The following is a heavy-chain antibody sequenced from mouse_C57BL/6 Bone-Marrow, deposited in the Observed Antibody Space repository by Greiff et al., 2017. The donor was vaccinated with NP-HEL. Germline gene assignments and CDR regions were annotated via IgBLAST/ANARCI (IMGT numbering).Heavy chain of an antibody. CDR1: GYAFSSYW. CDR3: ARLWLRHAMDY. J-gene: IGHJ4*01. D-gene: IGHD2-2*01. CDR2: IYPGDGDT. Sequence: VNVVESGAELVKPGASVKISCKASGYAFSSYWMNWVKQRPGKGLEWIGQIYPGDGDTNYNGKFKGKATLTADKSSSTAYMQLSSLTSEDSAVYFCARLWLRHAMDYWGQGTSVTVSS. V-gene: IGHV1-80*01.